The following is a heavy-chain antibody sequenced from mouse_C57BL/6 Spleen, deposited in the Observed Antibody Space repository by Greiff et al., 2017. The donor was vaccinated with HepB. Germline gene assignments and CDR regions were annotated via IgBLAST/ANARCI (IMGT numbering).Heavy chain of an antibody. V-gene: IGHV2-5*01. J-gene: IGHJ3*01. D-gene: IGHD1-1*01. CDR1: GFSLTSYG. CDR3: AKNDGSSYGFAY. Sequence: VKLVESGPGLVQPSQSLSITCTVSGFSLTSYGVHWVRQSPGKGLEWLGVIWRGGSTDYNAAFMSRLSITKDNSKSQVFFKMNSLQADDTAIYYCAKNDGSSYGFAYWGQGTLVTVSA. CDR2: IWRGGST.